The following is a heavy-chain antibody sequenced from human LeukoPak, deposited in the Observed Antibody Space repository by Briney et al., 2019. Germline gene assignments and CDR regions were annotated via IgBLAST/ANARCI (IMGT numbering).Heavy chain of an antibody. CDR2: IWFDGSNK. D-gene: IGHD1-1*01. CDR1: GFIFSNDA. V-gene: IGHV3-33*01. J-gene: IGHJ4*02. CDR3: VRDPSGSGFAFDS. Sequence: PGRSLRLSCAASGFIFSNDAMHWVSQAPGKGLEWVAFIWFDGSNKHYADSVKGRFTISRDNSEDTLYLQMNSLRAEDTAVYYCVRDPSGSGFAFDSWGQGALVTVSS.